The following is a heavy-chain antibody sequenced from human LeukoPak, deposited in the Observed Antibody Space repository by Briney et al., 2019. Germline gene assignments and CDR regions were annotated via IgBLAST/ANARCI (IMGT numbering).Heavy chain of an antibody. CDR2: INHSGST. V-gene: IGHV4-34*01. Sequence: SETLSLTCAVYGGSFSGYYWSWIRHPPGKGLEWIGEINHSGSTNYNPSLKSRVTIPVDTSKNQYSLKLSSVTAADTAVYYCASLYYYDSSRPFDYWGQGTLVTVSS. D-gene: IGHD3-22*01. CDR1: GGSFSGYY. CDR3: ASLYYYDSSRPFDY. J-gene: IGHJ4*02.